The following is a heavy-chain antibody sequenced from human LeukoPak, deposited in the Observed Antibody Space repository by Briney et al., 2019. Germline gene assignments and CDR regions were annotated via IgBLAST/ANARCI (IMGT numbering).Heavy chain of an antibody. Sequence: GGSLRLSCAASALTFSSYAMSWVRQAPGKGLEWVSAISGSGGSTYYADSVKGRFTISRDNSKNTLYLQMNSLRAEDTAVYYCARGTCSSTSCYADYWGQGTLVTVSS. CDR2: ISGSGGST. V-gene: IGHV3-23*01. CDR1: ALTFSSYA. J-gene: IGHJ4*02. D-gene: IGHD2-2*01. CDR3: ARGTCSSTSCYADY.